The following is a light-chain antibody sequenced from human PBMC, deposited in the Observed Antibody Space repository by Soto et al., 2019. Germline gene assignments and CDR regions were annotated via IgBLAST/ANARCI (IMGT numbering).Light chain of an antibody. CDR2: GTS. CDR3: QQYGSSPPIT. J-gene: IGKJ5*01. V-gene: IGKV3-20*01. Sequence: EIVMTQSPATLSVSPGERVTLSCRASQSVGTDLAWYQQKPGQAPRLLIHGTSNRATGIPDRFSGSGSGTDFTLIFSRLEPEDFAVYYCQQYGSSPPITFGQGTRLEIK. CDR1: QSVGTD.